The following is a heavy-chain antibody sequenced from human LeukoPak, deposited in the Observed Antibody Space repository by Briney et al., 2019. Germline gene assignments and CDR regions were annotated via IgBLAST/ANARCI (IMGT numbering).Heavy chain of an antibody. Sequence: GGSLRLSCAASGFTFGPYAMNWVRQAPGKGLEWVAYISSISSTIYYADSVRGRFIISRDDARNSLYLQMNSLRAEDTVMYYCARDADGNADFWGRGALVTVSS. CDR1: GFTFGPYA. CDR2: ISSISSTI. D-gene: IGHD4-23*01. J-gene: IGHJ4*02. V-gene: IGHV3-48*04. CDR3: ARDADGNADF.